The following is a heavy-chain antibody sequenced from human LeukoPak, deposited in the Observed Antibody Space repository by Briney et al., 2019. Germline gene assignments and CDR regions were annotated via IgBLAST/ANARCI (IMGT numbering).Heavy chain of an antibody. D-gene: IGHD3-10*01. Sequence: PSETLSLTCTVSGGSVSSGSYYWSWLRQPPGKGLEWIGYIYYSGSTNYNPSLKSRVTISVDTSKNQFSLKLSSVTAADTAVYYCARDRVTMVRGVIIFYGMDVWGKGTTVTVSS. V-gene: IGHV4-61*01. CDR3: ARDRVTMVRGVIIFYGMDV. CDR1: GGSVSSGSYY. CDR2: IYYSGST. J-gene: IGHJ6*04.